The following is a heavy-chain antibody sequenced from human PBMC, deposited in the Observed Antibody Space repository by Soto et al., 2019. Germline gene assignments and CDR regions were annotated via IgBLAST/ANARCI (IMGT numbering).Heavy chain of an antibody. CDR2: IIPIFGTA. CDR1: GGTFSSYA. Sequence: QVQLVQSGAEVKKPGSSVKVSCKASGGTFSSYAISWVRQAPGQGLEWMGGIIPIFGTANYAQKFQGRVTITADESTSTAYMELSSLRSEDKAVYYCARPGIIARGVAYSSCWYGVYYYGMDVWGQGTTVTVSS. J-gene: IGHJ6*02. CDR3: ARPGIIARGVAYSSCWYGVYYYGMDV. D-gene: IGHD6-13*01. V-gene: IGHV1-69*01.